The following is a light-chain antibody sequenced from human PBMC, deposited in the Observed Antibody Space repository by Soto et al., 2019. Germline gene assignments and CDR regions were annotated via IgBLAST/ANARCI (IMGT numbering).Light chain of an antibody. J-gene: IGKJ5*01. CDR2: GAS. V-gene: IGKV3-20*01. CDR3: QQYDKSPIT. Sequence: EFVLTQSPGTLSVSPGERATLSCWASQSVNSNLAWYQQKLGQAPRVLIYGASTRATGIPDRFSGTGSGTDFTLTISGLEPEDFAVYYCQQYDKSPITFGQGTRLEIK. CDR1: QSVNSN.